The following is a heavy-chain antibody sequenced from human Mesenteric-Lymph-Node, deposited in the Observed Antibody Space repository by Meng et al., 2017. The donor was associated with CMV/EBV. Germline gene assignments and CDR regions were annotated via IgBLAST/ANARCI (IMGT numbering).Heavy chain of an antibody. V-gene: IGHV4-39*01. D-gene: IGHD2-2*03. CDR2: IYYSGST. Sequence: WGWIRKPPGKGLEWIGSIYYSGSTYYNPSLKSRVTISVDTSKNQFSLKLSSVTAADTAVYYCARHASLGYCSSTSCYAGRFNWFDPWGQGTLVTVSS. J-gene: IGHJ5*02. CDR3: ARHASLGYCSSTSCYAGRFNWFDP.